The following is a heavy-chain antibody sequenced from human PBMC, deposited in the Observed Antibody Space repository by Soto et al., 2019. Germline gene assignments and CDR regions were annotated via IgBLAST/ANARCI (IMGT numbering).Heavy chain of an antibody. CDR3: AGEYSTSPPV. D-gene: IGHD6-6*01. J-gene: IGHJ6*02. V-gene: IGHV4-39*01. CDR1: GGSIRSGRYY. CDR2: IYYSGTI. Sequence: SETLSLTCTVSGGSIRSGRYYWVWIRQPPGKGLEWIGTIYYSGTIYYSPSLKSRGTISVDTSQNQFSLNMKSVTPADTAVYYCAGEYSTSPPVWGQGTTVTVSS.